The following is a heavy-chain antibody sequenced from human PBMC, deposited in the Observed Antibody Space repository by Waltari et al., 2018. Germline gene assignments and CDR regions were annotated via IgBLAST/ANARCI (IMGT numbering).Heavy chain of an antibody. Sequence: EVQLVESGGGLVQPGGSLRLSCAASGFTFSSYWMPWVRQAPGKGLVGGARINRAGSSTSHGDSVNGRFTIARDNAKNPLYLQMNSLRAEDTAVYYCARGGTSGRGGYWGQGTLVTVSS. CDR3: ARGGTSGRGGY. CDR2: INRAGSST. D-gene: IGHD1-26*01. V-gene: IGHV3-74*01. J-gene: IGHJ4*02. CDR1: GFTFSSYW.